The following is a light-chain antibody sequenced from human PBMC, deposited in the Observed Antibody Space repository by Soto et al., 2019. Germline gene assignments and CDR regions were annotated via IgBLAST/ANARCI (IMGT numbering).Light chain of an antibody. CDR2: DVS. J-gene: IGLJ1*01. CDR1: SSDVGGYDY. CDR3: SSYTTRSTLV. V-gene: IGLV2-14*01. Sequence: QSALTQPASVSGSPGQSITISCTGTSSDVGGYDYVSWYQHHPGKAPKLVIYDVSNRPSGVSNRFSGSKSGNTASLTISGLQAEDEADYHCSSYTTRSTLVFGGGTKVTVL.